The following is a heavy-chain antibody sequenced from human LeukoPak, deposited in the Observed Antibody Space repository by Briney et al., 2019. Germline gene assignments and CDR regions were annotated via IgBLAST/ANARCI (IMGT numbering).Heavy chain of an antibody. V-gene: IGHV3-30-3*01. D-gene: IGHD1-1*01. J-gene: IGHJ4*02. CDR1: GFTFSTFS. CDR3: AKDLANSWTIDY. Sequence: GGSLRLSCAASGFTFSTFSMYWVRQAPGKGLEWVALISHSGSEKYYADSVEGRFTISRDNSRNTLYLQMNSLSLEDTAFYYYAKDLANSWTIDYWGQGTLVTVSS. CDR2: ISHSGSEK.